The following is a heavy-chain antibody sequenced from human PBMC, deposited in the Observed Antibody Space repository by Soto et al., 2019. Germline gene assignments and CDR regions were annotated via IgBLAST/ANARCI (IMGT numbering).Heavy chain of an antibody. CDR3: ARVVTKDYGDYVSDY. D-gene: IGHD4-17*01. Sequence: GGSLRLSCAASGFTFSSYAMSWVRQAPGKGLEWVSAISGSGGSTYYADSVKGRFTISRDNSKNTLYLQMNSLRAEDTAVYYCARVVTKDYGDYVSDYWGQGTLVTVSS. J-gene: IGHJ4*02. V-gene: IGHV3-23*01. CDR2: ISGSGGST. CDR1: GFTFSSYA.